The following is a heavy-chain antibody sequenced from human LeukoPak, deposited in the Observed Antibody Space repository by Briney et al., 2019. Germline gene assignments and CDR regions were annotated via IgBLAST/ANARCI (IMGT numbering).Heavy chain of an antibody. V-gene: IGHV1-2*02. D-gene: IGHD2-2*01. CDR1: GYTFTGYY. CDR3: ARELPAAIRHTAYYYYYYGMDV. Sequence: GASVKVSCKASGYTFTGYYMHWVRQAPGQGLEWMGWINPNSGGTNYAQKFQGRVTMTRDTSISTAYMELSRLRSDDTAVYYCARELPAAIRHTAYYYYYYGMDVWGQGTTVTVSS. J-gene: IGHJ6*02. CDR2: INPNSGGT.